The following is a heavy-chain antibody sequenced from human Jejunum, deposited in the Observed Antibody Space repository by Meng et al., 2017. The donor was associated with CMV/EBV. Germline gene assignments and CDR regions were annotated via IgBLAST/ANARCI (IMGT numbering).Heavy chain of an antibody. D-gene: IGHD2-8*02. CDR3: APVGGWGTGTPTALVT. CDR1: SFARYP. Sequence: SFARYPMSWVRQAPGQWLEWVSAVSGSGGSTNYADSVKGRFTISRDNSKSTLYLQLNNLRAGDTAVYYCAPVGGWGTGTPTALVTWGQGARVTVSS. J-gene: IGHJ5*02. V-gene: IGHV3-23*01. CDR2: VSGSGGST.